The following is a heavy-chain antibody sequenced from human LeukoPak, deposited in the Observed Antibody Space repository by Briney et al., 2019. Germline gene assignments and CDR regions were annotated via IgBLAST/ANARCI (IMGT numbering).Heavy chain of an antibody. V-gene: IGHV4-39*01. Sequence: TSETLSLTCTVSGGSISSSSYYWGWIRQPPGKGLEWIGTIYYSGTTYYNPSLKSRVTMSVDTSKNQFSLKLSSVTAADTAVYYCARLRGYCSGGSCYYFDYWGQGTLVTVSS. CDR3: ARLRGYCSGGSCYYFDY. CDR1: GGSISSSSYY. CDR2: IYYSGTT. D-gene: IGHD2-15*01. J-gene: IGHJ4*02.